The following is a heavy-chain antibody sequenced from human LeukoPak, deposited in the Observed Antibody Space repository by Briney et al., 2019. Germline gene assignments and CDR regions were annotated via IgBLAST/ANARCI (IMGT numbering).Heavy chain of an antibody. J-gene: IGHJ6*03. D-gene: IGHD5-12*01. V-gene: IGHV4-39*07. CDR3: ARDQRSGYSGYDYYYYYYMDV. CDR1: GGSISSYY. Sequence: PSETGSLTCTVSGGSISSYYWGWFRQPPGKGLEWIGSIYYSGSTYYNPSLKSRVTISADTSKNQFSLKLSSVTAADTAVYYCARDQRSGYSGYDYYYYYYMDVWGKGTTVTVSS. CDR2: IYYSGST.